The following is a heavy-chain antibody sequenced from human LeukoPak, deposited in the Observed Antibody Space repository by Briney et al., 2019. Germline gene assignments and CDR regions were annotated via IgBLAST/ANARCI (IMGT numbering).Heavy chain of an antibody. D-gene: IGHD3-22*01. CDR2: IYYSGST. CDR1: GGSISSSSYY. V-gene: IGHV4-39*01. CDR3: ARTWTYYYDSSGYYYGYYYFDY. J-gene: IGHJ4*02. Sequence: SETLSLTCTVSGGSISSSSYYWGWIRQPPGKGLEWIGSIYYSGSTYYNPSLKSRVTISVDTSKNQFSLKLSSVTAADTAMYYCARTWTYYYDSSGYYYGYYYFDYWGQGTLVTVSS.